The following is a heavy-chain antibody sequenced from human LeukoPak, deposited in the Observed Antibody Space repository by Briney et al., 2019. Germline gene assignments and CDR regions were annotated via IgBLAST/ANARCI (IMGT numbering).Heavy chain of an antibody. V-gene: IGHV4-39*01. CDR1: GGSITSSSYY. CDR3: ARSVVTLYWYFDL. J-gene: IGHJ2*01. D-gene: IGHD4-23*01. Sequence: PSETLSLTCTVSGGSITSSSYYWGWIRQPPGKGLEWIGSIYYTGSTYYNPSLKGRVTTAVDTSKNQFSLKLSSVTTADAAVYYCARSVVTLYWYFDLWGRGTLVTVSS. CDR2: IYYTGST.